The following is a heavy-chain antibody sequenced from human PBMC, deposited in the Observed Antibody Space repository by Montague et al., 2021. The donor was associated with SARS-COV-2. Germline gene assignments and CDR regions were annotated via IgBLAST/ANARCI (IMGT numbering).Heavy chain of an antibody. V-gene: IGHV4-34*01. CDR3: ARMTLLRYFDWLSHGGYFDY. D-gene: IGHD3-9*01. CDR2: INHSGST. J-gene: IGHJ4*02. Sequence: SETLSLTCAVYGGSFSGYYWSWIRQPPGKGLEWTGEINHSGSTYYNPSLKSRVTISVDTSKNQFSLKLSSVTAADTAVYYCARMTLLRYFDWLSHGGYFDYGAQETLV. CDR1: GGSFSGYY.